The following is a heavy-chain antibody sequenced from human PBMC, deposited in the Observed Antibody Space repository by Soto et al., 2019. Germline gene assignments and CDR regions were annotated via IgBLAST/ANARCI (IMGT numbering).Heavy chain of an antibody. J-gene: IGHJ4*02. CDR2: IIPIFGTA. CDR3: ARSAAKIVVEVGFDY. CDR1: GGTFSSYA. D-gene: IGHD2-21*01. Sequence: SVKVSCKASGGTFSSYAISWVRQAPGQGLEWMGGIIPIFGTANYAQKFQGRVTITADESTSTAYMELSSLRSEDTAVYYCARSAAKIVVEVGFDYWGQGTLVTVSS. V-gene: IGHV1-69*13.